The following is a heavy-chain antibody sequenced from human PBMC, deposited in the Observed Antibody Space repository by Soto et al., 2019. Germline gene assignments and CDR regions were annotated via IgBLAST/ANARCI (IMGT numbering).Heavy chain of an antibody. Sequence: SETLSLTCSVSGGSISIGGYYWSLIRQHPGKGPEWIGYISYRGSKAYTPPLRSRLTTSVDKSKNQSSLKMSSVTAADTAVYYCARHAVNSSGFTGYWGQGTLVTVSS. CDR2: ISYRGSK. V-gene: IGHV4-31*03. J-gene: IGHJ4*02. D-gene: IGHD6-19*01. CDR3: ARHAVNSSGFTGY. CDR1: GGSISIGGYY.